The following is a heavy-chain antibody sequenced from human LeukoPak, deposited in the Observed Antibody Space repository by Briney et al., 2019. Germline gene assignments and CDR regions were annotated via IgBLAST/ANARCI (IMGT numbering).Heavy chain of an antibody. Sequence: GGSLRLSFAASGFTFSSYAMSSVRQAPGKGLECVSSISGSGGNTYYTDSVKGRFTISRDNSKNTLYVQMNKLRAEDTAVYYCAKDGGGQVCKNWGQGTLVTVSS. V-gene: IGHV3-23*01. CDR1: GFTFSSYA. D-gene: IGHD2-8*01. CDR2: ISGSGGNT. J-gene: IGHJ4*02. CDR3: AKDGGGQVCKN.